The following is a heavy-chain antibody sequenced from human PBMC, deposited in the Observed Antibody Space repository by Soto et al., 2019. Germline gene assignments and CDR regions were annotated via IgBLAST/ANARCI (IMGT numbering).Heavy chain of an antibody. CDR2: IYHSGST. J-gene: IGHJ3*02. CDR1: GYSMSSGYY. V-gene: IGHV4-38-2*02. CDR3: ARDAYGGNSDFDI. Sequence: SETLSLTCAVSGYSMSSGYYWGWIRQPPGKGLEWLGSIYHSGSTYYNPSLKSRVTISVDTSKNQFSLKLSSVTAADTAVYYCARDAYGGNSDFDIWGQGTMVTV. D-gene: IGHD4-17*01.